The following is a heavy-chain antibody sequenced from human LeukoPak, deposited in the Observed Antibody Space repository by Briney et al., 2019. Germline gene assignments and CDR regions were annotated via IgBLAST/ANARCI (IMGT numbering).Heavy chain of an antibody. CDR2: ISWNGGVI. J-gene: IGHJ3*02. V-gene: IGHV3-9*01. D-gene: IGHD2-15*01. CDR1: GFTFDDYA. CDR3: AKDMGYCGGGSCSFDFIAFDM. Sequence: GGSLRLSCAASGFTFDDYAMHWVRQAPGKGLEWVSGISWNGGVIDYSDPVRGRFTISRDNVKNSLYLQMNSLRAEDEALYFCAKDMGYCGGGSCSFDFIAFDMWGQGTMVTVSS.